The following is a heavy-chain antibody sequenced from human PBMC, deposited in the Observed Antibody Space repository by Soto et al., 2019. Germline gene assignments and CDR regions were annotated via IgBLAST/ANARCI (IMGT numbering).Heavy chain of an antibody. D-gene: IGHD5-18*01. Sequence: EVQLLESGGRLVQPGGSLRLSCAASGFTFSNYAMSWVRQAPGKGLEWVSGISASGGSTYYADSVKGRFTISRDTSKNTLYLQMNSLRAEDTAVYYCATPNPRGYGSYYYYGMDVWGQGTTVTVSS. CDR1: GFTFSNYA. J-gene: IGHJ6*02. CDR3: ATPNPRGYGSYYYYGMDV. V-gene: IGHV3-23*01. CDR2: ISASGGST.